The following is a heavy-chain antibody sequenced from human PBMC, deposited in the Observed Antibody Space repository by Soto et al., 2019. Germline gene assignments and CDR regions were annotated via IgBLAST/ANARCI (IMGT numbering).Heavy chain of an antibody. V-gene: IGHV3-74*01. CDR1: GFTFRNYW. Sequence: GGSLRLSCAVSGFTFRNYWMHWVRQAPGKGLVWVSRINSDGSTTNYADSLKGRFTISRDNAKNTLYLQMSSLRAEDTAVYYCASEYVWGTYRPSDYWGQGTLVTVSS. CDR3: ASEYVWGTYRPSDY. J-gene: IGHJ4*02. CDR2: INSDGSTT. D-gene: IGHD3-16*02.